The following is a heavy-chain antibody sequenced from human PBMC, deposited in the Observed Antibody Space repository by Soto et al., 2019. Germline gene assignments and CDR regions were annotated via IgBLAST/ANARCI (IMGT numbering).Heavy chain of an antibody. CDR2: IIPNLGTT. V-gene: IGHV1-69*13. CDR1: GGTFSRYA. Sequence: SVKVSCKASGGTFSRYAVSWVRQAPGQGLEWMGGIIPNLGTTNYAQKFQGRVTITADESTSTAYMEVSSLRSDDTAVYYCARTGYDYGYSMDVWGQGTTVTVSS. CDR3: ARTGYDYGYSMDV. D-gene: IGHD3-9*01. J-gene: IGHJ6*02.